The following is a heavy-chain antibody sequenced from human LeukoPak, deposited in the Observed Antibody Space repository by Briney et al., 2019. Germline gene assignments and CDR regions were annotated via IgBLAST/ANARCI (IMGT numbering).Heavy chain of an antibody. Sequence: GGSLRLSCAASGFTFSSYGMHWVRQAPGKGLEWVAFIRYDGSNKYYADSVKGRFTISRDNFKNTLYLEMNSLRAEDTAVYYYAKPFWSGYYSAFDIWGQGTMVTVSS. CDR3: AKPFWSGYYSAFDI. J-gene: IGHJ3*02. D-gene: IGHD3-3*01. V-gene: IGHV3-30*02. CDR1: GFTFSSYG. CDR2: IRYDGSNK.